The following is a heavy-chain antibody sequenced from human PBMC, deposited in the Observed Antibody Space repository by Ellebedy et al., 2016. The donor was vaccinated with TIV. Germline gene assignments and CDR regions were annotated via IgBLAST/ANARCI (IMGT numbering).Heavy chain of an antibody. J-gene: IGHJ4*02. V-gene: IGHV4-61*01. CDR2: IYYSGST. Sequence: SETLSLXXTVSGGSVSSGSHYWSWIRQPPGKGLEWIGYIYYSGSTKFNPSLKSRVTISRDTSKNQFSLKLTSVTPADTAVYYCARDERTAMGRFDYWGQGTLVTVS. CDR1: GGSVSSGSHY. D-gene: IGHD5-18*01. CDR3: ARDERTAMGRFDY.